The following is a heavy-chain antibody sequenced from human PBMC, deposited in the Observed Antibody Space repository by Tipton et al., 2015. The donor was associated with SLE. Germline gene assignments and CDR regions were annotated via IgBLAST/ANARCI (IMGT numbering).Heavy chain of an antibody. V-gene: IGHV7-4-1*02. Sequence: SCAASGFTFSSYWMSWVRQAPGQGLEWMGWINTNTGNPTYAQGFTGRFVFSLDTSVSTAYLQISSLKAEDTAVYYCARDSDDFWSGYPVDAFDIWGQGTMVTVSS. D-gene: IGHD3-3*01. J-gene: IGHJ3*02. CDR2: INTNTGNP. CDR3: ARDSDDFWSGYPVDAFDI. CDR1: GFTFSSYW.